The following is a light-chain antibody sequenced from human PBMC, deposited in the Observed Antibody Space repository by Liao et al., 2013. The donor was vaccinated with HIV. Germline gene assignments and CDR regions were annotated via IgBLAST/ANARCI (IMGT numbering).Light chain of an antibody. CDR3: QAWDSSTDLV. CDR1: KLGEKY. Sequence: SYELTQPPSVSVSPGQTVTITCSGDKLGEKYACWYQQKPGQSPVLVIYQDTERPSGIPERFSGSNSGNTVTLTIRGAQAMDEGDYYCQAWDSSTDLVFGGGTKLTVL. V-gene: IGLV3-1*01. CDR2: QDT. J-gene: IGLJ3*02.